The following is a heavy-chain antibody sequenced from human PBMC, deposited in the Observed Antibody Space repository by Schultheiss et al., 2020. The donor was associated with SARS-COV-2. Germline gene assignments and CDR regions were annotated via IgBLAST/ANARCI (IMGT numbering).Heavy chain of an antibody. D-gene: IGHD2-2*01. CDR1: GGSISSSNW. V-gene: IGHV4-4*02. Sequence: SETLSLTCAVSGGSISSSNWWSWVRQPPGKGLEWIGEIYHSGCTNYNPSLKSRVTISVDKSKNQFSLKLSSVTAADTAVYYCARSEARFCSSTSCYGWAVYYYGMGVWGQGTTVTVSS. CDR3: ARSEARFCSSTSCYGWAVYYYGMGV. CDR2: IYHSGCT. J-gene: IGHJ6*02.